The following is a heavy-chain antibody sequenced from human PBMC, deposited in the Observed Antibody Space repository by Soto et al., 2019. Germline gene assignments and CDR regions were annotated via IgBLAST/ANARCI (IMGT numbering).Heavy chain of an antibody. D-gene: IGHD3-9*01. Sequence: QITLKESGPTLVKPTQTLTLTCTFSGFSLSTSGVAVGWIRQPPGKALEWLALIYWDDDNRYSPSLKNRLTMSEDTSENQVVLTMTSMDPVDTARYYCAHRQTGDGDFDCWGQGGLVTVSS. CDR3: AHRQTGDGDFDC. CDR1: GFSLSTSGVA. V-gene: IGHV2-5*02. CDR2: IYWDDDN. J-gene: IGHJ4*02.